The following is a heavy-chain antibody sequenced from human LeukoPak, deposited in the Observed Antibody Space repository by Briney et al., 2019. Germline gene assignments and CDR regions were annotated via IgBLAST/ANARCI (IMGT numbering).Heavy chain of an antibody. Sequence: PSETLSLTCTVSGGSVSSGSYYWSWIRQPPGKGLEWIGYIYYSGSTNYNPSLKSRVTISVDTSKNQFSLKLSSVTAADTAVYYCASGPGYCSGGSCYPPLPYFDYWGQGTLVTVSS. CDR1: GGSVSSGSYY. J-gene: IGHJ4*02. D-gene: IGHD2-15*01. CDR3: ASGPGYCSGGSCYPPLPYFDY. V-gene: IGHV4-61*01. CDR2: IYYSGST.